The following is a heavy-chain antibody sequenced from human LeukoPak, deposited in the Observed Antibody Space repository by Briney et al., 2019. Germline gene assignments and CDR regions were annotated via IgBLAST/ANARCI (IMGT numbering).Heavy chain of an antibody. J-gene: IGHJ4*02. CDR1: GCTFTSYG. Sequence: GASVKVSCKASGCTFTSYGISWVRQAPGQGLEWMGWISAYNGNTNYAQKLQGRVTMTTDTSTSTAYMELRSLRSDDTAVYYCARVNSLLLWFGEPCDYWGQGTLVTVSS. D-gene: IGHD3-10*01. CDR2: ISAYNGNT. V-gene: IGHV1-18*01. CDR3: ARVNSLLLWFGEPCDY.